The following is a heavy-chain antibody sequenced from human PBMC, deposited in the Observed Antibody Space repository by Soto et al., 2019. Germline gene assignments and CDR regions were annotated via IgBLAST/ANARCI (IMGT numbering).Heavy chain of an antibody. CDR2: ISSSGSTI. J-gene: IGHJ4*02. CDR3: ARSYDFWSGYYTGRSGYFDY. D-gene: IGHD3-3*01. CDR1: GFTFSSYE. V-gene: IGHV3-48*03. Sequence: EVQLVESGGGLVQPGGSLRLSCAASGFTFSSYEMNWVRQAPGKGLEWVSYISSSGSTIYYADSVKGRFTISRDNAKNSLYLQMNSLRADDTAVYYCARSYDFWSGYYTGRSGYFDYWGQGTLVTVSS.